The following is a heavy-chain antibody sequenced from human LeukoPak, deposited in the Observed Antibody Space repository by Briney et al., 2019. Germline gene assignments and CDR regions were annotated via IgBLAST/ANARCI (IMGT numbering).Heavy chain of an antibody. D-gene: IGHD6-19*01. Sequence: GGSLRLSCVASDFTFSNFGMHWVRQAPGKGLEWLSFIRYDGSNNYHADSVKGRFSISRDNSKNTLHLQMNTLRPDDTAVYYCARTAVAGTLRWFDLWGQGTLVIVPS. J-gene: IGHJ5*02. V-gene: IGHV3-30*02. CDR2: IRYDGSNN. CDR3: ARTAVAGTLRWFDL. CDR1: DFTFSNFG.